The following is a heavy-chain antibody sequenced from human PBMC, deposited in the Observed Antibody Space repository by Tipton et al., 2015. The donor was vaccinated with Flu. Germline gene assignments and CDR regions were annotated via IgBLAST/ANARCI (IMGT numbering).Heavy chain of an antibody. CDR3: ARVSGGYYFDH. CDR1: GGSMRSGSFY. CDR2: IYNTGST. D-gene: IGHD6-19*01. Sequence: TLSLTCSVSGGSMRSGSFYWSWIRQPAGKGLEWIGRIYNTGSTDYNPSLKSRVTISVDTSKNQFFLILSSVTAADTAVYFCARVSGGYYFDHWGQGTLVTVSS. J-gene: IGHJ4*02. V-gene: IGHV4-61*02.